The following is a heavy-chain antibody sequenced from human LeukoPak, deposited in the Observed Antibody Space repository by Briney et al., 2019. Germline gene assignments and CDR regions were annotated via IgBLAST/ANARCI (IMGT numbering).Heavy chain of an antibody. V-gene: IGHV4-4*02. CDR2: IYHSGST. CDR3: ARDRIGAANRNGGKGWFDP. Sequence: SETLSLTCAVSGGSISSSNWWSWVRQPPGKGLEWIGEIYHSGSTNYNPSLKSRVTISVDTSKNQFSLKLSSVTAADTAVYYCARDRIGAANRNGGKGWFDPWGQGTLVTVSS. J-gene: IGHJ5*02. D-gene: IGHD1-14*01. CDR1: GGSISSSNW.